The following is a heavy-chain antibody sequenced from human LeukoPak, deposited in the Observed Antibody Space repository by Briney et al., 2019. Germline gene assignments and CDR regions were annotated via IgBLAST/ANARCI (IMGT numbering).Heavy chain of an antibody. CDR3: ARAPHLSRGDYYYYYIDV. J-gene: IGHJ6*03. CDR1: GYSISSGYY. V-gene: IGHV4-38-2*02. CDR2: IYHSGRT. Sequence: SETLSLTCTVSGYSISSGYYWGWIRQPPGKGLEWIGSIYHSGRTFYNPSLKSRVTISVDTSKNQFSLKLTSVTADDTAVYYCARAPHLSRGDYYYYYIDVWGKGTTVTVSS.